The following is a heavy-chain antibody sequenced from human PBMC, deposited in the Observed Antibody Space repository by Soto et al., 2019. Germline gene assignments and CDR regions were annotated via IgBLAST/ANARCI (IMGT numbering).Heavy chain of an antibody. CDR3: ARDWRGGSMDV. J-gene: IGHJ6*02. D-gene: IGHD1-1*01. Sequence: PSETLSLTCTVSGGSISSGGYYWSWIRHHPGNGLEWIGYIYYSGSTYYNPSLKSRVTISVDTSKNQFSLKLSSVTAADTAVYYCARDWRGGSMDVWGQVPTV. V-gene: IGHV4-31*03. CDR2: IYYSGST. CDR1: GGSISSGGYY.